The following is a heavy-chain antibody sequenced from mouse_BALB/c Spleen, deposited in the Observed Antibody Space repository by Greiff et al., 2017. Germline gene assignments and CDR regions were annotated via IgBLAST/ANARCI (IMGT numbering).Heavy chain of an antibody. CDR3: ARMEREDYAMDY. CDR2: IYPGNVNT. Sequence: QVQLQQSGPELVKPGASVRISCKASGYTFTSYYIHWVKQRPGQGLEWIGWIYPGNVNTKYNEKFKGKATLTADKSSSTAYMQLSSLTSEDSAVYFCARMEREDYAMDYWGQGTSVTVSS. CDR1: GYTFTSYY. V-gene: IGHV1S56*01. J-gene: IGHJ4*01.